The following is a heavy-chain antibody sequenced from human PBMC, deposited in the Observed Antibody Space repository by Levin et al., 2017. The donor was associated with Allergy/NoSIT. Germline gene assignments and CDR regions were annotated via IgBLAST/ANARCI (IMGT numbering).Heavy chain of an antibody. CDR2: INPNSGGT. J-gene: IGHJ4*02. D-gene: IGHD5-12*01. CDR1: GYTFTGYY. CDR3: AREGGIVATIVDY. V-gene: IGHV1-2*02. Sequence: GESLKISCKASGYTFTGYYMHWVRQAPGQGLEWMGWINPNSGGTNYAQKFQGRVTMTRDTSISTAYMELSRLRSDDTAVYYCAREGGIVATIVDYWGQGTLVTVSS.